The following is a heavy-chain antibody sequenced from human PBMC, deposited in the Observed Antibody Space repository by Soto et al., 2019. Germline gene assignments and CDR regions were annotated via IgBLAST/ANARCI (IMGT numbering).Heavy chain of an antibody. CDR2: IRGRSKKFAT. CDR1: GFNFSDSA. Sequence: EVQLVESGGGLVQPGGSLKVSCAGLGFNFSDSALNWVRQPSGKGLEWIGSIRGRSKKFATSYATSVRGRFSLSRDDSKNTAYLQMNSLRDDDTGVYFFTGRGCDSLQDIWGQGTLVTVSS. D-gene: IGHD2-21*02. CDR3: TGRGCDSLQDI. J-gene: IGHJ4*02. V-gene: IGHV3-73*01.